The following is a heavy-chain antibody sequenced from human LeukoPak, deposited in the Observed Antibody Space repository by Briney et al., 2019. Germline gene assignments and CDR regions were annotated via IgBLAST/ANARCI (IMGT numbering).Heavy chain of an antibody. Sequence: SETLSLTCAVYGGSFSAYYWSWIRQPPGEGLEWIGEINHSGSTNYNPSLKSRVTISVDTSKNQFSLKLSSLTAADTAVYYCARATSITVIVVAKYYFDYWGQGALVTVSS. CDR1: GGSFSAYY. V-gene: IGHV4-34*01. CDR2: INHSGST. CDR3: ARATSITVIVVAKYYFDY. J-gene: IGHJ4*02. D-gene: IGHD3-22*01.